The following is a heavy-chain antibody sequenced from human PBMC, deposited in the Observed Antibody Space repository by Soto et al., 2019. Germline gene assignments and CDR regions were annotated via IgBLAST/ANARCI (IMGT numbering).Heavy chain of an antibody. V-gene: IGHV3-33*01. CDR2: IYYDGSNE. CDR1: EFTFSNFG. CDR3: ARVDVVVAADAFGI. Sequence: QVQLVESGGGVVQPGRSLRLSCAASEFTFSNFGMHWVRQAPGKGLEWVAVIYYDGSNEYYADSVKGRFTISRDNSKNTLYLQMNSLRAEDTAVYYCARVDVVVAADAFGIWGQGTMVTVSS. J-gene: IGHJ3*02. D-gene: IGHD2-15*01.